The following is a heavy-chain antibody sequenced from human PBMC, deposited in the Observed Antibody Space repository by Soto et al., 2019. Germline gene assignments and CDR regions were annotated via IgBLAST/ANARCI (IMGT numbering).Heavy chain of an antibody. D-gene: IGHD2-2*01. CDR2: IIPILGIA. Sequence: QVQLVQSGAEVKKPGSSVKVSCKASGGTFSSYTISWVRQAPGQGLEWMGRIIPILGIANYAQKFQGTVTITADKSTSTAYMELSSLRSEDTAVYYCAGGGSSTSCDDWGQGTLVTVSS. V-gene: IGHV1-69*02. J-gene: IGHJ4*02. CDR3: AGGGSSTSCDD. CDR1: GGTFSSYT.